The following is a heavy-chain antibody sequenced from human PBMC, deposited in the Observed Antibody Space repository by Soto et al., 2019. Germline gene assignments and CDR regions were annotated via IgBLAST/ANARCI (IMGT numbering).Heavy chain of an antibody. CDR3: ARTLKGAGSYYFDY. V-gene: IGHV4-59*01. CDR2: IYYSGST. Sequence: SETLSLTCTVSGGSISSYYWSWIRQPPGKGLEWIGYIYYSGSTNYNPSLKSRVTISVDTSKNQFSLKLSSVTAADTAVYYCARTLKGAGSYYFDYWGQGTLVTVSS. CDR1: GGSISSYY. J-gene: IGHJ4*02. D-gene: IGHD2-15*01.